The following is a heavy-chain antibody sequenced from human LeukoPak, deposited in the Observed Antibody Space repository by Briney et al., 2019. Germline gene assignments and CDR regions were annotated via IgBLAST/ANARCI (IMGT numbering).Heavy chain of an antibody. CDR2: IYYSGST. Sequence: SETLSLTCTVSGGSVSSSSYYWGWIRQPPGKGLEWIGSIYYSGSTYYNPSLKSRVTISVDTSKNQFSLKLSSVTAADTAVYYCASFVGGELLKKPTNYYYMDVWGKGTTVTVSS. J-gene: IGHJ6*03. D-gene: IGHD1-26*01. CDR1: GGSVSSSSYY. V-gene: IGHV4-39*07. CDR3: ASFVGGELLKKPTNYYYMDV.